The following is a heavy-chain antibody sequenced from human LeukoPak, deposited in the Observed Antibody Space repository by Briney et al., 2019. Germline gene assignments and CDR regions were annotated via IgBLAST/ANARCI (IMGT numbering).Heavy chain of an antibody. CDR2: ISSSSSYT. CDR3: ARGKDYYGSGSPDGGPGAFDI. Sequence: KPGGSLRLSCAASGFTFSDYYMSWIRQAPGKGLEWVYSISSSSSYTNYADSVKGRFTISRDNAKNSLYLQMNSLRAEDTAVYYCARGKDYYGSGSPDGGPGAFDIWGQGTMVTVSS. J-gene: IGHJ3*02. V-gene: IGHV3-11*06. CDR1: GFTFSDYY. D-gene: IGHD3-10*01.